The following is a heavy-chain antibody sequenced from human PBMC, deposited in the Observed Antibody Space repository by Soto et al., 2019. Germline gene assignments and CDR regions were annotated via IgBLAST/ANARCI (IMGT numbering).Heavy chain of an antibody. J-gene: IGHJ6*02. D-gene: IGHD2-2*02. V-gene: IGHV5-51*01. CDR2: IYPGDSDT. CDR1: GYSFTSYW. Sequence: GESLKISCKGSGYSFTSYWCGWVRQMPGKGLELMGIIYPGDSDTRYSPSFQGQVTISSDKSISTSYLQWSSLQASDTAMYYCARQGCSSTSSYIWGDSXYGMDVWGQGTTVTVSS. CDR3: ARQGCSSTSSYIWGDSXYGMDV.